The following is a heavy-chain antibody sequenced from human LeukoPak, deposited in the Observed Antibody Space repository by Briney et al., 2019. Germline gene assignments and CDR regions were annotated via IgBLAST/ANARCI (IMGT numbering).Heavy chain of an antibody. Sequence: GGSLRLSCAASGFTFDDYAMHWVRQAPGKGLEWVSLISGDGGSTYYADSVKGRFTISRDNSKNSLYLQMNSLRTEDTALYYCATWGRAVAGTGINYWGQETLVTVSS. J-gene: IGHJ4*02. CDR2: ISGDGGST. CDR3: ATWGRAVAGTGINY. CDR1: GFTFDDYA. V-gene: IGHV3-43*02. D-gene: IGHD6-19*01.